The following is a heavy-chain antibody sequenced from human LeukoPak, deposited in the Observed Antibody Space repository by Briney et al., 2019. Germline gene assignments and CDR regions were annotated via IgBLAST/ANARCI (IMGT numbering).Heavy chain of an antibody. CDR3: ARRGTGGRDAFDI. Sequence: PSETLSLTCTVSGGSISSGGYYWSWIRQPPGKGLEWIGYIYHSGSTYYNPSLKSRVTISVDRSKNQFSLKLSSVTAADTAVYYCARRGTGGRDAFDIWGQGTMVTVSS. V-gene: IGHV4-30-2*01. CDR1: GGSISSGGYY. CDR2: IYHSGST. D-gene: IGHD7-27*01. J-gene: IGHJ3*02.